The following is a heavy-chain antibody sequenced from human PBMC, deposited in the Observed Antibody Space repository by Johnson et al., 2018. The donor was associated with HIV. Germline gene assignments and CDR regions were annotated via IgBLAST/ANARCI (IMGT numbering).Heavy chain of an antibody. CDR2: ISYDGSNK. CDR1: GFNFSSYA. CDR3: ARALTGAAAVEDAVDI. V-gene: IGHV3-30-3*01. D-gene: IGHD6-13*01. J-gene: IGHJ3*02. Sequence: QVQLVESGGGVVQPGRSLRLSCAASGFNFSSYAMHWVRQAPGKGLEWVAVISYDGSNKYYADSVKGRFTISRDNSKNTLYLQMNSLRAEDTAVYYCARALTGAAAVEDAVDIWGQGTMVTVSS.